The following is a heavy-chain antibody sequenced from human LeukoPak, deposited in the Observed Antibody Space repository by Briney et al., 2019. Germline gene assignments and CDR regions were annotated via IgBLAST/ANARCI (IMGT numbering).Heavy chain of an antibody. V-gene: IGHV3-15*01. CDR2: IKSNTDGGTT. CDR1: GFTFSHAW. Sequence: GGSLRLSCAASGFTFSHAWMSWVRQAPGKGLEWVGRIKSNTDGGTTDYAAPVKGRLTISRDDSKNTLYLQMNSLKTEDTAVYYRTTDSGDYWGQGTLVTVSS. J-gene: IGHJ4*02. CDR3: TTDSGDY. D-gene: IGHD7-27*01.